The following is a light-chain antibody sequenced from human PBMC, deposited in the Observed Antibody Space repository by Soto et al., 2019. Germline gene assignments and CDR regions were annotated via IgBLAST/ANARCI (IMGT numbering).Light chain of an antibody. CDR2: LNSDGSH. Sequence: QLVLTQSPSASASLGASVKLTCTLSSGHSNYVIAWHQQQPEKGPRYLMKLNSDGSHTKGDGIPDRFSGSSSGAERYLTISSLQSEDEADYYWQTWGTGIAVFGGGTQLTVL. CDR1: SGHSNYV. CDR3: QTWGTGIAV. J-gene: IGLJ7*01. V-gene: IGLV4-69*01.